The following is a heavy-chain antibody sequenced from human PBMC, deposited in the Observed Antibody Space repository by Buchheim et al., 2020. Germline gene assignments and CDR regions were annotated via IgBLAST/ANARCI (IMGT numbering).Heavy chain of an antibody. CDR1: GFTFSSYG. CDR2: ISYDGSNK. J-gene: IGHJ4*02. Sequence: QVQLVESGGGVVQPGRSLRLSCAASGFTFSSYGMHRVRQAPGKGLEWVAVISYDGSNKYYADPVKGRFTISRDTSKTTLYLQMNSLRAEDTALYYCAKALGSGSYYYFDYWGQGTL. CDR3: AKALGSGSYYYFDY. V-gene: IGHV3-30*18. D-gene: IGHD1-26*01.